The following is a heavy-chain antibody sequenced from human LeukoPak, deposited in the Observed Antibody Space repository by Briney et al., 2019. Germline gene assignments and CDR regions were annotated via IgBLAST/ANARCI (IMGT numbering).Heavy chain of an antibody. V-gene: IGHV4-39*01. J-gene: IGHJ4*02. Sequence: SETLSLTCTVSGGSISSSSAYWGWIRQPPGKGLEWIGSIYYSKNTYYNPSLKSRVTIAADTSKNQFSLTLGSVGATDTAVYYCVSPRGFSYGYFDYWGQGTLVTVSS. CDR3: VSPRGFSYGYFDY. CDR2: IYYSKNT. D-gene: IGHD5-18*01. CDR1: GGSISSSSAY.